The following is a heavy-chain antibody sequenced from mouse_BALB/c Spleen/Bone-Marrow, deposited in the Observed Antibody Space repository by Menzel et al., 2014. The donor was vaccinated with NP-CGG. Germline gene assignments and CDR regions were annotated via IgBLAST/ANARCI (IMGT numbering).Heavy chain of an antibody. D-gene: IGHD1-1*02. CDR1: GFNIKDTY. J-gene: IGHJ4*01. Sequence: EVHLQQSGAELVKPGASVKLTCTGSGFNIKDTYMHWVKQRPEQGLEWIGRIDAANGNSKYDPKFQGKATITADTSSNTGYLQLSSLTSEDTAVYYCARYGYWGQGTSVTVSS. CDR2: IDAANGNS. V-gene: IGHV14-3*02. CDR3: ARYGY.